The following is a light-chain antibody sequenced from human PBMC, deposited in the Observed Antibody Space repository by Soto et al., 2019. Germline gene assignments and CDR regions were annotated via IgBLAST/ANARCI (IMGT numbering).Light chain of an antibody. J-gene: IGLJ3*02. CDR3: VLYMGSGTWV. Sequence: QAVVTQEPSFSVSPGGTVTLTCGLSSGSVSTSYYPSWYQQTPGQAPRTLISSTDTRSSGVPDRFSGSILGNKAALTITGAQAEDESDYYCVLYMGSGTWVFGGGTKLTVL. V-gene: IGLV8-61*01. CDR2: STD. CDR1: SGSVSTSYY.